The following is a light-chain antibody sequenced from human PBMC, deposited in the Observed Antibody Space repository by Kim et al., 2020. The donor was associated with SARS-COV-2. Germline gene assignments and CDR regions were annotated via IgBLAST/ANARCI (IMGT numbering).Light chain of an antibody. Sequence: EVVLTQSPDTLSLSPGESATLSCRASQFVSSIYLAWYQHKPGQAPRLLIYGASSRATGTPDRFSGSGSGTDFSLTISRLEPEDFAVYYCQQYGNSPRTFGQGTKVYIK. CDR3: QQYGNSPRT. CDR1: QFVSSIY. J-gene: IGKJ1*01. V-gene: IGKV3-20*01. CDR2: GAS.